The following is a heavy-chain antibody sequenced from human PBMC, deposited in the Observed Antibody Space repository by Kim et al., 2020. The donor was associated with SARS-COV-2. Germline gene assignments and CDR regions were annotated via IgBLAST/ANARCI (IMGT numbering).Heavy chain of an antibody. V-gene: IGHV3-7*01. CDR1: GFTFSSYW. CDR3: ARAGGQWLVVVPFDP. CDR2: IKQDGSEK. J-gene: IGHJ5*02. D-gene: IGHD6-19*01. Sequence: GGSLRLSCAASGFTFSSYWMSWVRQAPGKGLEWVANIKQDGSEKYYVDSVKGRFTISRDNAKNSLYLQMNSLRAEDTAVYYCARAGGQWLVVVPFDPWGQGTLVTVSS.